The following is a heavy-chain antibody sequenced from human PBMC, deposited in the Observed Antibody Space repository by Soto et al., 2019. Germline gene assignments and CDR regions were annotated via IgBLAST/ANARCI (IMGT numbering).Heavy chain of an antibody. V-gene: IGHV4-39*01. D-gene: IGHD3-16*01. CDR3: ARQYYDYVSVDY. J-gene: IGHJ4*02. CDR1: GGSISSSSYY. Sequence: SETLSLTCTVCGGSISSSSYYWGWIRQPPGKGLEWIGSIYYSGSTYYNPSLKSRVTISVDTSKNQFSLKLSSVTAADTAVYYCARQYYDYVSVDYWGQGTLVTVSS. CDR2: IYYSGST.